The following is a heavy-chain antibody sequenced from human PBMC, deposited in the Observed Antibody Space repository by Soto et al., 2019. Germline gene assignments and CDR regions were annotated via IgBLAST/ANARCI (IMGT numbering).Heavy chain of an antibody. Sequence: FGFTFSTYAMHWARQAPGKGLEWVSCISSSGSTVYYADSVKGRFTISRDNSRNSLYLQMNSLRDEDTALYYCVRYCSSTLCNGVATRTFDYWGQGTLVTVSS. CDR1: GFTFSTYA. D-gene: IGHD5-12*01. V-gene: IGHV3-48*03. CDR2: ISSSGSTV. J-gene: IGHJ4*02. CDR3: VRYCSSTLCNGVATRTFDY.